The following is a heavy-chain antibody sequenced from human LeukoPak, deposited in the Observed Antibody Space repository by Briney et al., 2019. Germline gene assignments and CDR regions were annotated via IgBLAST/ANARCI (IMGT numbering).Heavy chain of an antibody. D-gene: IGHD3-3*01. CDR3: ASWMVWSGYYNFDY. CDR1: GFTFSSYS. J-gene: IGHJ4*02. CDR2: ISSSSSYI. Sequence: GGSLRLSCAASGFTFSSYSMNWVRQAPGKGLEWVSSISSSSSYIYYADSVKGRFTISRDNAKNSLYLQMNSLRAEDTAVYYCASWMVWSGYYNFDYWGQGTLVTVSS. V-gene: IGHV3-21*01.